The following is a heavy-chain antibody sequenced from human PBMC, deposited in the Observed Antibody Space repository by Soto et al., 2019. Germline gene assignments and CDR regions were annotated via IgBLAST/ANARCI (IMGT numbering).Heavy chain of an antibody. CDR2: IYHSGST. D-gene: IGHD6-19*01. CDR3: ASRTQLYSSGWYDRLYDY. Sequence: SETLSLTCAVSGGSISSSNWWSWVRQPPGKGLEWIGEIYHSGSTNYNPSLKSRVTISVDKSKNQFSLKLSSVTAADTAVYYCASRTQLYSSGWYDRLYDYWGQGTLVTVSS. J-gene: IGHJ4*02. V-gene: IGHV4-4*02. CDR1: GGSISSSNW.